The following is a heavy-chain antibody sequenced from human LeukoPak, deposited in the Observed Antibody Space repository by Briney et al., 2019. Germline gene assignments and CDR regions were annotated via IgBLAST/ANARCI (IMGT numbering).Heavy chain of an antibody. CDR1: GFIFTSHS. Sequence: GGSLRLSCAASGFIFTSHSMNWVRQAPGKGLEWVSFIHNNSSNIHYADSVRGRFTISRDNAKNLLYLQMNSLRAEDMAEYFCARGNGPGSFIIDYWGQGTLVAASS. V-gene: IGHV3-48*01. CDR2: IHNNSSNI. CDR3: ARGNGPGSFIIDY. J-gene: IGHJ4*02. D-gene: IGHD3-10*01.